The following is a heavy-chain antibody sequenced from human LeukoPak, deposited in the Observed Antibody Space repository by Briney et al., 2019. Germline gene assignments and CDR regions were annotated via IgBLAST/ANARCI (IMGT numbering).Heavy chain of an antibody. Sequence: GESLKISCKVSGYSFTDYWINWVRQMPGKGLEWVGRINTSDSYNNYSPSLEGHVNISGDKSIRTVYLQWSSLKASDSAMYYCARQRGANWFDPWGQGTLVTVSS. V-gene: IGHV5-10-1*01. J-gene: IGHJ5*02. CDR1: GYSFTDYW. CDR3: ARQRGANWFDP. CDR2: INTSDSYN.